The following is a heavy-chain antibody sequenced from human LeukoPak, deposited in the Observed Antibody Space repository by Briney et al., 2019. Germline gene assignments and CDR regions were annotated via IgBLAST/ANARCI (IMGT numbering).Heavy chain of an antibody. CDR3: ARESRSNLAVDY. CDR1: GFTFSSYA. CDR2: ISSSGSTI. V-gene: IGHV3-48*03. Sequence: GGSLRLSCAASGFTFSSYAMSWVRQAPGKGLEWVSYISSSGSTIYYADSVKGRFTISRDNAKNSLYLQMNSLRAEDTAVYYCARESRSNLAVDYWGQGTLVTVSS. D-gene: IGHD3-3*02. J-gene: IGHJ4*02.